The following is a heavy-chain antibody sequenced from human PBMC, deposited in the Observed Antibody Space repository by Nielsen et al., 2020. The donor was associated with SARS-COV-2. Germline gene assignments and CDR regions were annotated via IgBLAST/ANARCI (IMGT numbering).Heavy chain of an antibody. CDR1: GFTFSSYW. CDR3: ANLGGVAGSLGPSN. J-gene: IGHJ4*02. CDR2: IKQDGSEK. D-gene: IGHD6-19*01. V-gene: IGHV3-7*03. Sequence: GGSLRLSCAASGFTFSSYWMSWVRQAPGKGLEWVANIKQDGSEKYYVDSVKGRFTISRDNSKNTLYLQMNSLRAEDTAVYYCANLGGVAGSLGPSNWGQGTLVTVSS.